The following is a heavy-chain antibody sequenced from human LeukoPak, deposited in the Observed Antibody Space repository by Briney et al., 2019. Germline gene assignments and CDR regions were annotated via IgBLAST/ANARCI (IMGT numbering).Heavy chain of an antibody. V-gene: IGHV3-48*03. CDR1: GFTFETYE. J-gene: IGHJ4*02. D-gene: IGHD1-26*01. CDR2: IAGGGDTI. CDR3: ARDVEGRWELLGSHDY. Sequence: QSGGSLRLSCAASGFTFETYEMNWVRQAPGKGLEWISYIAGGGDTIYYADSVKGRFTISRDNAKNSLYLQMNSLRVEDTAVYYCARDVEGRWELLGSHDYWGQGTLVTVSS.